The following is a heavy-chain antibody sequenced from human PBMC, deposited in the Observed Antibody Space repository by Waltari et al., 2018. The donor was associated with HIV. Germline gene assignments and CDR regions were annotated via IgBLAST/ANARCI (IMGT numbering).Heavy chain of an antibody. V-gene: IGHV1-8*01. CDR1: GYTFTSYD. CDR3: ARLGYCSSTSCYYYYYYGMDV. J-gene: IGHJ6*02. CDR2: MNPNRGNT. Sequence: QVQLVQSGAEVKKPGASVKVSCQASGYTFTSYDINWLRQATGQGLEWRGWMNPNRGNTGYAQKFQGRVTMTRNTSISTAYMELSSLRSEDTAVYYCARLGYCSSTSCYYYYYYGMDVWGQGTTVTVSS. D-gene: IGHD2-2*01.